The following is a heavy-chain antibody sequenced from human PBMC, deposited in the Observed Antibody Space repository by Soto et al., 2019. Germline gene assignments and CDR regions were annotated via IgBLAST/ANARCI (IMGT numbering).Heavy chain of an antibody. CDR2: INPFDGSR. CDR1: GYIFTSYY. D-gene: IGHD3-10*01. CDR3: SRVDPGETSPFDH. V-gene: IGHV1-46*03. J-gene: IGHJ4*02. Sequence: ASVKVSCKASGYIFTSYYLHWVRQAPGQGLEWMGWINPFDGSRMFAQSFQGRVTFTRDTSTSTVYMELSGLRSDDTAVYYCSRVDPGETSPFDHWGKGTLVTV.